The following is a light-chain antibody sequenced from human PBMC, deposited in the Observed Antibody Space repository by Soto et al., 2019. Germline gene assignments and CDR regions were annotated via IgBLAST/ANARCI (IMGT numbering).Light chain of an antibody. CDR1: SSDVGSYNL. J-gene: IGLJ1*01. Sequence: QSALTQPASVSGSPGQSITISCTGTSSDVGSYNLVSWYQQHPGKAPKLMIYEGSKRPSGVSNRFSGSKFGNTASLTISGLQAEDEADYHCSSYSSGSTLYVFGTGTKVTVL. CDR3: SSYSSGSTLYV. CDR2: EGS. V-gene: IGLV2-14*02.